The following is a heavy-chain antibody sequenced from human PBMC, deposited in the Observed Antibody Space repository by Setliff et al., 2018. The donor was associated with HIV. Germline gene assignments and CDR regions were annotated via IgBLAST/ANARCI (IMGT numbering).Heavy chain of an antibody. CDR3: ARDPSDYDSTFYYYYYGMDV. J-gene: IGHJ6*02. CDR2: IIPILGIA. CDR1: GDTLSEVS. V-gene: IGHV1-69*10. Sequence: ASVKVSCKVIGDTLSEVSRHWVRQAPGQGLEWMGGIIPILGIANYAQKFQGRVTITADESTSTAYMELSSLRSEGTAVYYCARDPSDYDSTFYYYYYGMDVWGQGTTVTVSS. D-gene: IGHD3-22*01.